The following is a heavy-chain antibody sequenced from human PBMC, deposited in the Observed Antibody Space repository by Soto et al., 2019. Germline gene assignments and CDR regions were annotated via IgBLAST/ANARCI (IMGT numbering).Heavy chain of an antibody. J-gene: IGHJ5*02. V-gene: IGHV1-69*05. Sequence: QVQLVQSGAEVRKPGSSVKVSCKASGGTFSNSAITWVRQAPGQGLEWVGGIIPIFGSTNYAQKFQGSVTMTRAEPTSTAYMELSSLQSEDTAVYDGARDGDLRSDFWSGPLGGGWFDPWGQGTLVTVSS. D-gene: IGHD3-3*01. CDR1: GGTFSNSA. CDR2: IIPIFGST. CDR3: ARDGDLRSDFWSGPLGGGWFDP.